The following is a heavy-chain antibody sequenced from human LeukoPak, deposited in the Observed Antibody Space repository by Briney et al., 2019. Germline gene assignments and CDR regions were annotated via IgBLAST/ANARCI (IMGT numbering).Heavy chain of an antibody. J-gene: IGHJ4*02. V-gene: IGHV1-18*01. CDR3: ARGGLSSRIDY. CDR2: ISAYNGNT. Sequence: ASVKVSCKTSGFTFTNHGFSWVRQAPGQGLEWLGWISAYNGNTNYAQKFQGRSTMTTDTSTSTAYTELRSLRSDDTAVYYCARGGLSSRIDYWGQGALVTVSS. D-gene: IGHD2-2*01. CDR1: GFTFTNHG.